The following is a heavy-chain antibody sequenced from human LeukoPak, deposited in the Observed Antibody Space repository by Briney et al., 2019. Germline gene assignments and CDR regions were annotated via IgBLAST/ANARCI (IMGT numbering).Heavy chain of an antibody. CDR3: AKGTISGIPAAIPFDY. D-gene: IGHD2-2*01. Sequence: GGSLRLSCAASGFTFSSYAMSWVRQAPGKGLEWVAFIRYDGSNKYYADSVKGRFTISRDNSKNTLYLQMNSLRAEDTAVYYCAKGTISGIPAAIPFDYWGQGTLVTVSS. CDR2: IRYDGSNK. V-gene: IGHV3-30*02. J-gene: IGHJ4*02. CDR1: GFTFSSYA.